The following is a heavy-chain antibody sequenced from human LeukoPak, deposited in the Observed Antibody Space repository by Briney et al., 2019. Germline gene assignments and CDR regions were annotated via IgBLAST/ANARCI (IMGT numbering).Heavy chain of an antibody. V-gene: IGHV3-23*01. J-gene: IGHJ3*02. D-gene: IGHD5-24*01. CDR3: AKDGYSLRAFDI. CDR1: GFTFNSYA. CDR2: ISGSGGST. Sequence: GGSLRLSCAASGFTFNSYAMSWVRQAPGKGLEWVSAISGSGGSTYYADSVKGRFTISRDNSKNTLYLQMNSLRAEDTAVYYCAKDGYSLRAFDIWGQGTMVTVSS.